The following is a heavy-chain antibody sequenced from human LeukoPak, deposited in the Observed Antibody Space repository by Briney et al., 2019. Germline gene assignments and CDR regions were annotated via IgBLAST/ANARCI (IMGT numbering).Heavy chain of an antibody. J-gene: IGHJ4*02. CDR1: GYSFTSYW. V-gene: IGHV5-51*01. CDR2: IYPGDSDT. D-gene: IGHD2-2*02. Sequence: GESLKISCKASGYSFTSYWIGRVRQMPGKGLEWMGIIYPGDSDTRYRPSFQGQVTISADKSMNTAYLQWSSLKASDTAMYYCALYFDTYYFDYWGQGTLVTVSS. CDR3: ALYFDTYYFDY.